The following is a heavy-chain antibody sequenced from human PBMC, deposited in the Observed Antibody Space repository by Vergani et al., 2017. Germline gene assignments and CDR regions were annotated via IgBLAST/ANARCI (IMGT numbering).Heavy chain of an antibody. V-gene: IGHV1-69*13. J-gene: IGHJ4*02. CDR3: ARDPSASRGYSGPYYFDY. Sequence: QVQLVQSGAEVKKPGSSVKVSCKAPGGTFSSYAISWVRQAPGQGLEWMGRIIPIFGTANYAQKFQGRVTITADESTSTAYMELSSLRSEDTAVYYCARDPSASRGYSGPYYFDYWGQGTLVTVSS. D-gene: IGHD5-12*01. CDR2: IIPIFGTA. CDR1: GGTFSSYA.